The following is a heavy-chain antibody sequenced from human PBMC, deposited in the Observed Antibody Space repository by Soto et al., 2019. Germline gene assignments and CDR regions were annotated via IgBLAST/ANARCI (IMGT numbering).Heavy chain of an antibody. CDR3: ARPHYDFWSGYTYYFDY. CDR1: GFTFSNYW. Sequence: GRLLRLSCAASGFTFSNYWMHRVRQAQGKGLVWVSRINSDGSSTSYADSVKGRFTISRDNAKNTLYLQMNSLRAEDTAVYYCARPHYDFWSGYTYYFDYWGQGTLVTVSS. CDR2: INSDGSST. V-gene: IGHV3-74*01. J-gene: IGHJ4*02. D-gene: IGHD3-3*01.